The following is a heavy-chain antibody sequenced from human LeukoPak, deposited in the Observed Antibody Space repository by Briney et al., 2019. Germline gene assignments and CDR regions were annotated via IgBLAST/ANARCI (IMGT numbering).Heavy chain of an antibody. Sequence: GESLKISCAASGFTFSSYSMNWVRQAPGKGLEWVSSISSSSSYIYYADSVKGRFTISRDNAKNSLYLQMNSLRAEDTAVYYCASLGIAAAGKDYWGQGTLVTVSS. V-gene: IGHV3-21*01. J-gene: IGHJ4*02. CDR1: GFTFSSYS. CDR3: ASLGIAAAGKDY. D-gene: IGHD6-13*01. CDR2: ISSSSSYI.